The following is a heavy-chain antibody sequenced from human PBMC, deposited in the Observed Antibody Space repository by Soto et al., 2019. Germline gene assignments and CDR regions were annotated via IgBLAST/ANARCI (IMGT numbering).Heavy chain of an antibody. CDR2: ISYDGSNK. Sequence: PGGSLRLSCAASGFTFSSYAMHWVRQAPGKGLEWVAVISYDGSNKYYADSVKGRFTISRDNSKNTLYLQMNSLRAEDTAVYYCARGSSYWLVLDYWGQGTLVTVSS. CDR1: GFTFSSYA. J-gene: IGHJ4*02. V-gene: IGHV3-30-3*01. D-gene: IGHD6-19*01. CDR3: ARGSSYWLVLDY.